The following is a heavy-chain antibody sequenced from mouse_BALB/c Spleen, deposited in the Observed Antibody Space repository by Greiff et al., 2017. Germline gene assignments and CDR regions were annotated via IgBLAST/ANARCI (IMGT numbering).Heavy chain of an antibody. CDR3: TSYDGYHVGFAY. Sequence: QVHVKQPGAELVKPGASVKMSCKASGYTFTSYWMHWVKQRPGQGLEWIGVIDPSDSYTSYNQKFKGKATLTVDTSSSTAYMQLSSLTSEDSAVYYCTSYDGYHVGFAYWGQGTLVTVSA. CDR2: IDPSDSYT. V-gene: IGHV1S127*01. CDR1: GYTFTSYW. J-gene: IGHJ3*01. D-gene: IGHD2-3*01.